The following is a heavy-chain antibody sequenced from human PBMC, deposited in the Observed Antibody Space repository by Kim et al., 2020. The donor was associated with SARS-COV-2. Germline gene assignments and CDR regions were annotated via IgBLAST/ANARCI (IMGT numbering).Heavy chain of an antibody. D-gene: IGHD5-12*01. CDR3: AMIPGYSGYDFGDY. Sequence: ASVKVSCKASGYTFTSYDINWVRQATGQGLEWMGWMNPNSGNTGYAQKFQGRVTMTRNTSISTAYMELSSLRSEDTAVYYCAMIPGYSGYDFGDYWGQGTLVTVSS. CDR2: MNPNSGNT. J-gene: IGHJ4*02. V-gene: IGHV1-8*01. CDR1: GYTFTSYD.